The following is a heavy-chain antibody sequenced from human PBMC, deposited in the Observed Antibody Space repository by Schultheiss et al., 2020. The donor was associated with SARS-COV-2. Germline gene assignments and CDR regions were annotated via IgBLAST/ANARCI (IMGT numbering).Heavy chain of an antibody. V-gene: IGHV3-33*01. D-gene: IGHD2-2*01. CDR1: GFTFSGFA. CDR3: AREDIVVVPAAKGPGTKYYYYGMDV. J-gene: IGHJ6*02. CDR2: IWYDGSNK. Sequence: GESLKISCAASGFTFSGFAMHWIRQAPGKGLEWVSVIWYDGSNKDYADSVKGRFTISRDTSKNTLYLQMNSLRAEDTAVYYCAREDIVVVPAAKGPGTKYYYYGMDVWGQGTTVTVSS.